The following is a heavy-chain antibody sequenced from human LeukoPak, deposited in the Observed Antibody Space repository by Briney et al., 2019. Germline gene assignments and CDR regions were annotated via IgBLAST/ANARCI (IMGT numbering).Heavy chain of an antibody. CDR1: AFTFSSYG. CDR2: IRYDGSNK. Sequence: GGSLRLSCAASAFTFSSYGMHWVRQAPGKGLEWVAVIRYDGSNKYYADSVEGRFTISRDNSNHTLFLQMNNLRAGHTAGYFCARDRETWYFDFWGQGTLVTVSS. J-gene: IGHJ4*02. V-gene: IGHV3-33*01. CDR3: ARDRETWYFDF.